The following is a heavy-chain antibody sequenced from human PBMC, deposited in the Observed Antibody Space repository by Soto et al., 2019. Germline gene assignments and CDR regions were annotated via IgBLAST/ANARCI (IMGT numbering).Heavy chain of an antibody. CDR2: ISFDGSNT. Sequence: QVQLVESGGGVVQPGRSLRLSCAASGFTFSSYGMHWVRQAPGKGLEWVALISFDGSNTYYADSVKGRFTISRDNSQNTLYLQIHSLRAADTSLYYCGAGQFFSDYWGQGALVTVSS. CDR3: GAGQFFSDY. J-gene: IGHJ4*02. CDR1: GFTFSSYG. D-gene: IGHD6-19*01. V-gene: IGHV3-30*03.